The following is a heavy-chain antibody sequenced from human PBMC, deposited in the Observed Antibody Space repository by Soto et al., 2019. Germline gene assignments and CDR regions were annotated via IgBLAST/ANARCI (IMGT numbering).Heavy chain of an antibody. V-gene: IGHV4-59*08. CDR1: SGPDRSHN. J-gene: IGHJ6*02. CDR2: VYYTGDT. D-gene: IGHD4-17*01. Sequence: QVQLQQSGPILVKPSETLSLTCTVSSGPDRSHNWGWIRQPPGRGLEWIGYVYYTGDTAYNPSLRGRVTISADTSTNDISLTLNSVTAADTAVYYCVRQGIDYLHGLVDVWGQGTTVSVSS. CDR3: VRQGIDYLHGLVDV.